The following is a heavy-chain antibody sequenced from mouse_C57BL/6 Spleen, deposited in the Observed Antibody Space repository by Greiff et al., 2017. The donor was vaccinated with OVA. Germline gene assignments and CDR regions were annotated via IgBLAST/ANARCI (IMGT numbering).Heavy chain of an antibody. V-gene: IGHV1-61*01. Sequence: QVQLQQPGAELVRPGSSVKLSCKASGYTFTSYWMAWVKQRPGQGLEWIGNIYPSDSETHYNQKFKDKATLTVDKSSSTAYMQLSSLTSEDSAVYYCARQTLLRGWYFDVWGTGTTVTVSS. CDR2: IYPSDSET. D-gene: IGHD1-1*01. CDR1: GYTFTSYW. J-gene: IGHJ1*03. CDR3: ARQTLLRGWYFDV.